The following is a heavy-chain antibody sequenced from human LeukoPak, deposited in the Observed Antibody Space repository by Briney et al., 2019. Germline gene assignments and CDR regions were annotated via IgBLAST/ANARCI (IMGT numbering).Heavy chain of an antibody. V-gene: IGHV4-59*08. CDR1: GGSINSYY. D-gene: IGHD2-15*01. J-gene: IGHJ6*02. CDR3: ARIVVVAARGYYYNMDV. CDR2: IYYNGST. Sequence: PSETLSLTCTVSGGSINSYYWSWIRQPPGKGLEWIGYIYYNGSTNYNPSLKSRVTISVDTSKSQFSLKLSSVTAADTAVYYCARIVVVAARGYYYNMDVWGQGTTVTVSS.